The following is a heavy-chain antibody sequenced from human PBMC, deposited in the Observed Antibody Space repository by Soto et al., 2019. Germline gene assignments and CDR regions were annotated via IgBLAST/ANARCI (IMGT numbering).Heavy chain of an antibody. V-gene: IGHV4-34*01. CDR1: GGSFSGYY. Sequence: KQSQTLSLTCAVYGGSFSGYYWSWIRQPPGKGLEWIGEINHSGSTNYNPSLKSRVTISVDTSKNQFSLKLSSVTAADTAVYYCARGQGALGMLDYWGQGTLVTVSS. CDR3: ARGQGALGMLDY. D-gene: IGHD7-27*01. J-gene: IGHJ4*02. CDR2: INHSGST.